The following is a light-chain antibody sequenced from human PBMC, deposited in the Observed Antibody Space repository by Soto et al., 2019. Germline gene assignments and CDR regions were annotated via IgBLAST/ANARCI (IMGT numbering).Light chain of an antibody. CDR1: QTVSSRY. CDR2: GAS. CDR3: QQYGRSPPFT. J-gene: IGKJ2*01. Sequence: EIVLTQSPGTLSLSPGERATLSCRASQTVSSRYLAWYQQKPGQAPRLLMYGASNRATGIPDRFSGSGSGTDFTLTISRLEPEDFAGYFCQQYGRSPPFTFGQGTKVEIK. V-gene: IGKV3-20*01.